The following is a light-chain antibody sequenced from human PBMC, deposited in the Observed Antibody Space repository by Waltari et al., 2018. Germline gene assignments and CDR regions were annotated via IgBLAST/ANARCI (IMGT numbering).Light chain of an antibody. CDR2: DAS. Sequence: EIVLTQSPATLSLSPGERGTLSCRASQSINTNLARYQQKPGQAPRLLIYDASNRATGIPARFSGRGSGTDFTLTISSLEREDFAVYYCQQRRTWPSITFGQGTRLEIK. V-gene: IGKV3-11*01. CDR1: QSINTN. J-gene: IGKJ5*01. CDR3: QQRRTWPSIT.